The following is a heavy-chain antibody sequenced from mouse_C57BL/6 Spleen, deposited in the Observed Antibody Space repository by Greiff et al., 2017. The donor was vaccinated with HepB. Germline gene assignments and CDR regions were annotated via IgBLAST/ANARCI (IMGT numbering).Heavy chain of an antibody. CDR3: ARRDYDDWFAY. V-gene: IGHV1-26*01. D-gene: IGHD2-4*01. J-gene: IGHJ3*01. Sequence: EVQLQQSGPELVKPGASVKISCKASGYTFTDYYMNWVKQSHGKSLEWIGDINPNNGGTSYNQKFKGKATLTVDKSSSTAYMELRSLTSEDSAVYYCARRDYDDWFAYWGQGTLVTVSA. CDR2: INPNNGGT. CDR1: GYTFTDYY.